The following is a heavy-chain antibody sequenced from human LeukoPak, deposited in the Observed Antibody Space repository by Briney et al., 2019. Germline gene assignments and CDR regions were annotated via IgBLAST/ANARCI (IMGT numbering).Heavy chain of an antibody. D-gene: IGHD3-9*01. CDR2: ISGSGGST. CDR1: GFTVRSNY. CDR3: AKERVGLRYFDWLSPLDY. V-gene: IGHV3-23*01. Sequence: TGGSLRLSCAASGFTVRSNYMSWVRQAPGKGLEWVSAISGSGGSTYYADSVKGRFTISRDNSKNTLYLQMNSLRAEDTAVYYCAKERVGLRYFDWLSPLDYWGQGTLVTVSS. J-gene: IGHJ4*02.